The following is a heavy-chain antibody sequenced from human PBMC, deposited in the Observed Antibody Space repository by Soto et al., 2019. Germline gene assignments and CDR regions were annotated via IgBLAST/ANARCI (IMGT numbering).Heavy chain of an antibody. Sequence: QVQLQESGPGLVKPSQTLSLTCTVSGGSISSGGYYWTWIRQHPGKGLEWIGYIYYSGSTYYNPSLKSRVTMSVDTSKIQFPLKLSSVTAADTAVYYCARVCGGDCHYGMDVWGQGTTVTVSS. D-gene: IGHD2-21*02. CDR1: GGSISSGGYY. V-gene: IGHV4-31*03. J-gene: IGHJ6*02. CDR3: ARVCGGDCHYGMDV. CDR2: IYYSGST.